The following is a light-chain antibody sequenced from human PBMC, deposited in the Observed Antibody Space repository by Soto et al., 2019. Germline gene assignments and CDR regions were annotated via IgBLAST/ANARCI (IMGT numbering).Light chain of an antibody. CDR3: SSYTSSSSLV. V-gene: IGLV2-8*01. CDR2: EVS. J-gene: IGLJ1*01. CDR1: SSDVGGYNY. Sequence: QTVLTQPPSASGSPGQSVTISCTGTSSDVGGYNYVSWYQQHPGKAPKLMIYEVSKRPSGVPDRFSGSKSGNTASLTISGLQAEDEGDYYCSSYTSSSSLVFGTGTKVTVL.